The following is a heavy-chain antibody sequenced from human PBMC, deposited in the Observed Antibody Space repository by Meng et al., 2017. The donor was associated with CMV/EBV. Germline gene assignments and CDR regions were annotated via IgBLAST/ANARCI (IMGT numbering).Heavy chain of an antibody. CDR2: INPSGGST. J-gene: IGHJ6*02. V-gene: IGHV1-46*01. CDR1: VYIFTSYY. D-gene: IGHD6-19*01. CDR3: ACGSERIAVAGREYYYCGMDV. Sequence: SVNVSCKASVYIFTSYYMHWVRQAPGQGLERMGIINPSGGSTSHVQKFQGRVTMTRDTSTSTIYMELSSLRSEDSAVYYCACGSERIAVAGREYYYCGMDVWGQGTTVTVSS.